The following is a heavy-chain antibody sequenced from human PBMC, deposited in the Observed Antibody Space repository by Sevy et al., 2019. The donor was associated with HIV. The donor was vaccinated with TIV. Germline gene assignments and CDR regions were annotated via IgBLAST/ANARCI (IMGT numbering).Heavy chain of an antibody. V-gene: IGHV4-39*01. CDR2: IYYSGST. J-gene: IGHJ5*02. Sequence: SETLSLTCTVSGGSISSRSSYWGWIRQPPGKGLEWIGSIYYSGSTYSNPSLKSRLTMSVATSKNQLSLKLSSVTAADTAVYYCASTRDYYGSGSSFSHWFDPWGQGILVTVSS. CDR1: GGSISSRSSY. CDR3: ASTRDYYGSGSSFSHWFDP. D-gene: IGHD3-10*01.